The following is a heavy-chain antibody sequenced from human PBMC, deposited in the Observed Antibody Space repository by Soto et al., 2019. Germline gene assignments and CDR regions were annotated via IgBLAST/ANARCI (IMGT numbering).Heavy chain of an antibody. V-gene: IGHV1-69*05. Sequence: ASVKVSCKASGGSFSSFGINWVRQAPGQGLEWMGGVIPMYITVNYAQKFQGRVTITTDESTSTAYMELSGLRSEDTAVYYCAKDDYGDYGSSYYFGMDVWGQGTTVTVSS. J-gene: IGHJ6*02. D-gene: IGHD4-17*01. CDR2: VIPMYITV. CDR3: AKDDYGDYGSSYYFGMDV. CDR1: GGSFSSFG.